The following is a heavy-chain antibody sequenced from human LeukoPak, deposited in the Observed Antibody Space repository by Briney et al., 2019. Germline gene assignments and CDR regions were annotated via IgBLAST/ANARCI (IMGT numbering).Heavy chain of an antibody. CDR1: GFTFSSYG. V-gene: IGHV3-30*02. J-gene: IGHJ4*02. D-gene: IGHD3-16*02. CDR2: IRYDGSNK. CDR3: AKDQSDYVWGSYRSTFDY. Sequence: PGTSLRLSCAASGFTFSSYGMHWVRQAPGKGLEWVAFIRYDGSNKYYADSVKGRYTISRDNSKNTLYLQMNSLRAEDTAVYYCAKDQSDYVWGSYRSTFDYWGQGTLVTVSS.